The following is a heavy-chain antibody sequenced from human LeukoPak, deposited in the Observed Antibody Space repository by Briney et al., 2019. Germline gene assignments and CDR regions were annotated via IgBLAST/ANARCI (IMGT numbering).Heavy chain of an antibody. CDR2: ISSSCTAT. D-gene: IGHD5-12*01. J-gene: IGHJ6*03. CDR1: GFTFSIYK. CDR3: ARERRPVSGLYCMDD. V-gene: IGHV3-48*02. Sequence: GGSLRLSCAASGFTFSIYKMNWVRQAPGKGLEWISYISSSCTATHFADSVKGRFTISRDNAKNSLYLQMNTLRDEDAGVYYCARERRPVSGLYCMDDWGKGTTVTVSS.